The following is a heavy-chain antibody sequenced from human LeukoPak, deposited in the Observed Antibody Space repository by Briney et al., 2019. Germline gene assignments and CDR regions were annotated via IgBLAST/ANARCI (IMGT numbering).Heavy chain of an antibody. CDR2: ISSDGKTE. Sequence: GGSLRLSCVASGFTFSSYGMHWVRQAPGKGLEWVAVISSDGKTEIYADSVRGRFTISRDNSKGTHYLQMNSLRSEDTAVYYCARSGYSSGWYSLTFDYWGQGTLVTVSS. V-gene: IGHV3-30*03. J-gene: IGHJ4*02. CDR3: ARSGYSSGWYSLTFDY. CDR1: GFTFSSYG. D-gene: IGHD6-19*01.